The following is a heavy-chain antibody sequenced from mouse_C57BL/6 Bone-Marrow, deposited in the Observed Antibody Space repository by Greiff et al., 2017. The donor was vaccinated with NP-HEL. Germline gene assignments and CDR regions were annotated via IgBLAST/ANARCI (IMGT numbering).Heavy chain of an antibody. Sequence: QVQLQQPGAELVMPGASVKLSCKASGYTFTSYWMHWVKQRPGQGLEWIGEIDPSDSYTNYNQKFKGKSTLTVDKSSSTAYMQLSSLTSEVSAVYYCARGGFAYWGQGTLVTVSA. CDR3: ARGGFAY. J-gene: IGHJ3*01. V-gene: IGHV1-69*01. CDR1: GYTFTSYW. CDR2: IDPSDSYT.